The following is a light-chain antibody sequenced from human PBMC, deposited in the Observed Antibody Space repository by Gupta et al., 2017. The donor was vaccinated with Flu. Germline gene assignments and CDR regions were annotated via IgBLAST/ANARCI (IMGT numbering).Light chain of an antibody. CDR2: KDS. CDR3: QSAARRCTLGV. Sequence: VIYKDSERPSGIPERFSGSSSGTTVTLPLRGVQADDEADYYCQSAARRCTLGVFGGGTKLTVL. J-gene: IGLJ3*02. V-gene: IGLV3-25*03.